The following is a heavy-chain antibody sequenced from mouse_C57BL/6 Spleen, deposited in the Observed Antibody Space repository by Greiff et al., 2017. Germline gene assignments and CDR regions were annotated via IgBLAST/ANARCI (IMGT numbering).Heavy chain of an antibody. CDR2: INPDSSTI. CDR1: GIDFSRYW. Sequence: EASGIDFSRYWMSWVRRAPGKGLEWIGEINPDSSTINYAPSLKDKFIISRDNAKNTLYLQMSKVRSEDTALYYCARGDDYDWYFDVWGTGTTVTVSS. V-gene: IGHV4-1*01. CDR3: ARGDDYDWYFDV. J-gene: IGHJ1*03. D-gene: IGHD2-4*01.